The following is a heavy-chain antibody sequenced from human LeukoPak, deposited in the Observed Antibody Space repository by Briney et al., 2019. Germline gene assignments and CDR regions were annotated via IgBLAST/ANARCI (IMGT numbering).Heavy chain of an antibody. CDR1: GYTFSTYA. Sequence: ASVKVSCKAYGYTFSTYAITWVRQAPGQGLEWMGWITADNSNTNYAQKLQGRVTMTKDPSTSTSYLELRSLIADDTAVYYCARVRTIFGVVISPDALDIWGQGTLVTVSS. D-gene: IGHD3-3*01. CDR3: ARVRTIFGVVISPDALDI. CDR2: ITADNSNT. V-gene: IGHV1-18*01. J-gene: IGHJ3*02.